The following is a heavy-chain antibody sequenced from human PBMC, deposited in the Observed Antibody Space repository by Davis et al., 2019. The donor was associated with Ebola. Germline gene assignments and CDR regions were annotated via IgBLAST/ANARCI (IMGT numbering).Heavy chain of an antibody. CDR1: GFTFDDYT. V-gene: IGHV3-43*01. J-gene: IGHJ6*02. CDR3: AKDILLDYYYYYGMDV. Sequence: GESLKISCAASGFTFDDYTMHWVRQAPGKGLEWVSLISWDGGSTYYADSVKGRFTISRDNSKNSLYLQMNSLRTEDTALYYCAKDILLDYYYYYGMDVWGQGTTVTVSS. D-gene: IGHD1-1*01. CDR2: ISWDGGST.